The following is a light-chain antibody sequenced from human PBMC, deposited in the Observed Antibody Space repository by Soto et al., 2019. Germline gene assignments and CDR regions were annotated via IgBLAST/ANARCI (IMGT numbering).Light chain of an antibody. V-gene: IGKV3D-20*01. Sequence: EIVLTQSPVTLSLSPGERATLSCGASQSVASSKLAWYQQRPGLAPRLLIYDTSSRATGIPDRFSGSGSGTDFTLTISRLEPEDFAVYRCQQYDRSPFTFGPGTKVDIK. CDR2: DTS. J-gene: IGKJ3*01. CDR1: QSVASSK. CDR3: QQYDRSPFT.